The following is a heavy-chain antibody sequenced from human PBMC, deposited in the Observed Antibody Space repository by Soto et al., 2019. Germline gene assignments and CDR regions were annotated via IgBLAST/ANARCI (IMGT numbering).Heavy chain of an antibody. CDR3: ARERSSSKRFDP. CDR2: MNPNSGNT. CDR1: GYTFTSYD. V-gene: IGHV1-8*01. J-gene: IGHJ5*02. Sequence: QVQLVQSGAEVKKPGASVKVSCKASGYTFTSYDINWVRQATGQGLEWMGWMNPNSGNTGYAQKFQGRVTMTRNTSISTAYRELSSLRSEDTAVDDGARERSSSKRFDPWGQGTLVTVSS. D-gene: IGHD3-16*02.